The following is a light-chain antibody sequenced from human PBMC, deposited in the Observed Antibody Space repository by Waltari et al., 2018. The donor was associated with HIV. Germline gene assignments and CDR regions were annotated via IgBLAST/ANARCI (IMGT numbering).Light chain of an antibody. CDR2: EDN. V-gene: IGLV6-57*03. CDR1: SGSLASNF. J-gene: IGLJ2*01. CDR3: QSYDSSNVV. Sequence: NFMLTQPHSVSESPGKTVAISCTRSSGSLASNFVQWYQQRPGSAPTIVIYEDNQRPSGVPDRFSGSIDSSSNSASLTISGLKTEDEADYYCQSYDSSNVVFGGGTKLTVL.